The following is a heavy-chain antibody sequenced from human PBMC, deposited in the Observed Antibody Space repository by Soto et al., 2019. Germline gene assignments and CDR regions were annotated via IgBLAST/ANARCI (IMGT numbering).Heavy chain of an antibody. Sequence: PGGSLRLSCAASGFTFSNYYMNWVRQAPGKGLEWVSYISVSATTVYHADSVKGRFTISRDNAKNSLYLQMNSLRAEDTAVYYCARTICGGDCYSRYYFDYWGQGALVTVSS. D-gene: IGHD2-21*02. CDR1: GFTFSNYY. V-gene: IGHV3-48*01. CDR3: ARTICGGDCYSRYYFDY. J-gene: IGHJ4*02. CDR2: ISVSATTV.